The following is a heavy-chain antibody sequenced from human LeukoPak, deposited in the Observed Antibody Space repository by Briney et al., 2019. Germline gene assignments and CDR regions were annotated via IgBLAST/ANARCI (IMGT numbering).Heavy chain of an antibody. Sequence: PGGSLRLSCAASGFTFSDYYMSWIRQAPGKGLEWVSYISSSGSTIYADSVRGRFTISRDNTENSLYLQMNSLRVEDTAVYYCARGAPSSGYDIWGQGTLVSVSS. D-gene: IGHD5-12*01. CDR2: ISSSGSTI. CDR3: ARGAPSSGYDI. CDR1: GFTFSDYY. J-gene: IGHJ4*02. V-gene: IGHV3-11*01.